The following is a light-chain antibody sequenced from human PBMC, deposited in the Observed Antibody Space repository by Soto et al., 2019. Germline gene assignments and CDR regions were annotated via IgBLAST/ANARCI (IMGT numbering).Light chain of an antibody. CDR1: SSDVGAYNY. CDR3: TSYVGNNIWV. CDR2: EVT. Sequence: QSALTQPPSASGSPGQSVTISCTGTSSDVGAYNYVSWYQQYPGKAPKLMIYEVTKRPSGVPDRFSGSKSGNTASLPVSGLQSEDEADYYCTSYVGNNIWVFGGGTKLTVL. J-gene: IGLJ3*02. V-gene: IGLV2-8*01.